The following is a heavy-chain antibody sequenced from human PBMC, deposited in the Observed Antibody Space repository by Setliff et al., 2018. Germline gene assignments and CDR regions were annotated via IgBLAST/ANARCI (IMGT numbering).Heavy chain of an antibody. Sequence: LRLSCAASGFTFDDYAMHWVRQTPGKGLEWVSGISWNGGNMVYADSVKGRFTISRDNAKNSLYLQMNSLRAADTALYYCAKDIVRYYFDTRGFDLWGRGTLVTVSS. CDR2: ISWNGGNM. CDR1: GFTFDDYA. D-gene: IGHD3-22*01. CDR3: AKDIVRYYFDTRGFDL. V-gene: IGHV3-9*01. J-gene: IGHJ2*01.